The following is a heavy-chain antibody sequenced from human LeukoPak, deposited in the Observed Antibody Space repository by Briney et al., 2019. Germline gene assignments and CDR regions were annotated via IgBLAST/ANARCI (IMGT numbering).Heavy chain of an antibody. CDR1: GYTFTGYY. V-gene: IGHV1-2*02. Sequence: EASVKVSCKASGYTFTGYYMHWVRQAPGQGLEWMGWINPDTGDTNYAQKFQGRVTMTRDTSISTAYMELSRLRSDDTAVYYCARGEQWLKNWFDPWGQGTLVTVSS. D-gene: IGHD3-22*01. CDR2: INPDTGDT. J-gene: IGHJ5*02. CDR3: ARGEQWLKNWFDP.